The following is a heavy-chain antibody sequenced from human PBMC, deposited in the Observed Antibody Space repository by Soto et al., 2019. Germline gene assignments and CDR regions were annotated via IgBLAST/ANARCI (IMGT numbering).Heavy chain of an antibody. Sequence: SVKGYCKASGYANNIYARHWVSQAPGQRLEWTGGINPIFGTANYAQKFQGRVTITADESTSTAYMELSSLRSEDTAVYYCAREGGSAARVSFYGMDVWGQGTTVTVSS. V-gene: IGHV1-69*13. D-gene: IGHD3-10*01. CDR3: AREGGSAARVSFYGMDV. CDR2: INPIFGTA. J-gene: IGHJ6*02. CDR1: GYANNIYA.